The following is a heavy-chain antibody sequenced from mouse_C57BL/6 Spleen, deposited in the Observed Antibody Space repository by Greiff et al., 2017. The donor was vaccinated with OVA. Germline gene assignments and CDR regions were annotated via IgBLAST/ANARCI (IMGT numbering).Heavy chain of an antibody. CDR2: IYPGDGDT. CDR1: GYAFSSYW. Sequence: VQLQQSGAELVKPGASVKISCKASGYAFSSYWMNWVKQRPGKGLEWIGQIYPGDGDTNYNGKFKGKATLTADKSSSTAYMQLSSLTSEDSAVYFCARRYGSRDAMDYWGQGTSVTASS. CDR3: ARRYGSRDAMDY. V-gene: IGHV1-80*01. D-gene: IGHD1-1*01. J-gene: IGHJ4*01.